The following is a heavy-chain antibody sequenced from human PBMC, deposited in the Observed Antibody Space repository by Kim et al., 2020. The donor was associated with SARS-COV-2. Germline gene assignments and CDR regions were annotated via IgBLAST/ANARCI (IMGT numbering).Heavy chain of an antibody. V-gene: IGHV1-18*01. J-gene: IGHJ4*02. CDR3: TRDYGDYFDY. D-gene: IGHD4-17*01. Sequence: NTNYAQKLQGRVTMTTDTSRSTAYMELRSLRSDDTAVYYCTRDYGDYFDYWGQGTLVTVSS. CDR2: NT.